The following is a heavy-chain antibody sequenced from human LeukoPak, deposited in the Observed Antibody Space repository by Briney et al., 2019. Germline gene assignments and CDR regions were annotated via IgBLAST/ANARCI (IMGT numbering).Heavy chain of an antibody. CDR3: ARGRDGYNSDYFDY. V-gene: IGHV1-46*01. CDR1: GHTFTSYY. CDR2: INPSGGRT. J-gene: IGHJ4*02. D-gene: IGHD5-24*01. Sequence: ALVEASCKAFGHTFTSYYMHWVRQAPGHGLEWMGIINPSGGRTSYAEKFQSRVTMTRDTTTSTVYMELSSLRSEDTAVYYCARGRDGYNSDYFDYWGQGTLVTVSS.